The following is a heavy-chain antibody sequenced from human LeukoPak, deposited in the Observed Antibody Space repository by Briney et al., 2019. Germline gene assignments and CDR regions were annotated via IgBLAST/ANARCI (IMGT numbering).Heavy chain of an antibody. J-gene: IGHJ4*02. CDR2: VYYSGGT. D-gene: IGHD3-22*01. V-gene: IGHV4-59*01. Sequence: SETLSLTCTVSGGSISSYYWSWIRQPPGKGLEWIGYVYYSGGTNYNPSLKSRVTISEDTSKNQFSLKLNSVTAADTAVYYCARDNGGGYYYDYWGRGTLVTVSS. CDR3: ARDNGGGYYYDY. CDR1: GGSISSYY.